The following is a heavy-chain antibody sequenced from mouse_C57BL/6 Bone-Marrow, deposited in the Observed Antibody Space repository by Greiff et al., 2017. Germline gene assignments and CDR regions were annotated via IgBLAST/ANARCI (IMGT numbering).Heavy chain of an antibody. V-gene: IGHV1-64*01. CDR2: IHPNSGST. CDR3: ARSKSHSNCDY. J-gene: IGHJ2*01. D-gene: IGHD2-5*01. Sequence: QVQLQQPGAELVKPGASVKLSCKASGYTFTSYWMHWVKQRPGQGLEWIGMIHPNSGSTNNNEKFKSKATLTVDKSSSTAYMQLSSLTSEDSAVYYCARSKSHSNCDYWGQGTTLTVSS. CDR1: GYTFTSYW.